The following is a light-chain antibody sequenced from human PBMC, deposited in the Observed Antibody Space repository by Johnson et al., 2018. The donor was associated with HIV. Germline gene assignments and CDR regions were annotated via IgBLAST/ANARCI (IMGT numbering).Light chain of an antibody. CDR3: GTWDNSLNVYV. Sequence: QSVLTQPPSVSAAPGQKVTISCSGSSSNIGNNYVSWYQQLPGTAPKLLIYENNKRPSGIPGRFSGSKSGPSATLDITGLQTGDEADYYCGTWDNSLNVYVFGTGT. CDR2: ENN. V-gene: IGLV1-51*02. J-gene: IGLJ1*01. CDR1: SSNIGNNY.